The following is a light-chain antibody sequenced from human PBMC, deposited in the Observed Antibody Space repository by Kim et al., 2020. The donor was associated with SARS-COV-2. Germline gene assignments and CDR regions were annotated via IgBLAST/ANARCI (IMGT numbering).Light chain of an antibody. CDR1: QSVSSY. V-gene: IGKV1-39*01. CDR3: QQSYSTPWT. J-gene: IGKJ1*01. Sequence: ESVGDSVTITCRASQSVSSYLNWYQQKPGKAPKLLIDAASSLQSGVPSRFSGSGSGTDFTLTISSLQPEDFATYYCQQSYSTPWTFGQGTKVDIK. CDR2: AAS.